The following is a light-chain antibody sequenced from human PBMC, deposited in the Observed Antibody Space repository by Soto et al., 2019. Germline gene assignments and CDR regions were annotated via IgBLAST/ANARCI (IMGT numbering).Light chain of an antibody. CDR2: DAS. J-gene: IGKJ5*01. Sequence: EIVMTQSAGTLSLSPCERSTLSCRASQSVSSYLAWYQQKPGQAPRLLIYDASNRATGIPARFSGSGSGTDFTLTISSLEPEDFAVYYCQQRSNWPPITFGQGTRLEIK. CDR1: QSVSSY. CDR3: QQRSNWPPIT. V-gene: IGKV3-11*01.